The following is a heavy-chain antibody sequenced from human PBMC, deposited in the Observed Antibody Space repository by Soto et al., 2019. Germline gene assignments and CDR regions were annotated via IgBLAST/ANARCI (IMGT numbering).Heavy chain of an antibody. CDR3: ARDLFGAEDY. CDR2: IWYDGSNN. D-gene: IGHD3-10*01. Sequence: VQLVESGGGVVQPGRSLRLSCAASGFTFSSYGMHWVRQAPGKGLEWVAVIWYDGSNNHYADSVKGRLTISRDNSKNTLYVQMNSLGAEDTAVYYCARDLFGAEDYWGQGTLVTVSS. V-gene: IGHV3-33*01. J-gene: IGHJ4*02. CDR1: GFTFSSYG.